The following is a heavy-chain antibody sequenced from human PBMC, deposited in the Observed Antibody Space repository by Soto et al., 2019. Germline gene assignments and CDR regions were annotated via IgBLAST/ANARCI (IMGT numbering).Heavy chain of an antibody. CDR1: GFTFSDYY. Sequence: QVQLVESGGGLVKPGGSLRLSCAASGFTFSDYYLSWIRQAPGKGLEWVSYISSSGSTIYYADSVKGRFTISRDNAKNELYMQMNSLRDEDTAVYYCAGVCRNTAMVRWFDPWGQGTLVTVSS. V-gene: IGHV3-11*01. D-gene: IGHD5-18*01. CDR2: ISSSGSTI. CDR3: AGVCRNTAMVRWFDP. J-gene: IGHJ5*02.